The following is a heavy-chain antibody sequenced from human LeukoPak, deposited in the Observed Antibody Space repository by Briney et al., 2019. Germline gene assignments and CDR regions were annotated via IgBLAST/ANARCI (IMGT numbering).Heavy chain of an antibody. CDR1: GFTFNNYA. CDR3: ARGGVVITTY. D-gene: IGHD3-22*01. J-gene: IGHJ4*02. Sequence: QPGGSLRLSCAASGFTFNNYAMGWVRQTPGKGLEWVSGITGNGRSTYYADSVKGRFTISRDNSKNTLYLQVNSLRAEDTAVYYCARGGVVITTYWGQGTLVTVSS. V-gene: IGHV3-23*01. CDR2: ITGNGRST.